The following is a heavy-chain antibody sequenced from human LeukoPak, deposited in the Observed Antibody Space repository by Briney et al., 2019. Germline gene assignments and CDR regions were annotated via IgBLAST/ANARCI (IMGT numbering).Heavy chain of an antibody. D-gene: IGHD1-1*01. CDR1: GFTVSSTY. V-gene: IGHV3-33*08. CDR2: IWYDGSNK. CDR3: ARDKLEPGYSMDV. Sequence: GGSLRLSCAASGFTVSSTYMSWVRQAPGKGLEWVAVIWYDGSNKYYADSVKGRFAISRDNSKSTLFLQMNSLRAEDTAIYYCARDKLEPGYSMDVWGQGTTVTVSS. J-gene: IGHJ6*02.